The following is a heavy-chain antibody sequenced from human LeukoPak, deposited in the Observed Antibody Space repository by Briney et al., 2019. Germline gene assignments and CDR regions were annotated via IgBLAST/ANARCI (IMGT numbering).Heavy chain of an antibody. J-gene: IGHJ6*03. D-gene: IGHD2-21*01. Sequence: SDTLSLTCAVYGGSFRGYYWSWIRQPPAKGLEWIGEINHSGSTNYNPSLKSRVTISVDTSKNQVSLKLSSVTAADTAVYYYARGYLGLFRLKPHYYYYMDLGGKRTTVTVSS. CDR1: GGSFRGYY. V-gene: IGHV4-34*01. CDR2: INHSGST. CDR3: ARGYLGLFRLKPHYYYYMDL.